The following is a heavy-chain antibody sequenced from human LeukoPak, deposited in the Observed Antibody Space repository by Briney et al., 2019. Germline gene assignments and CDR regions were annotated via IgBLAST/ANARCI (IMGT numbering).Heavy chain of an antibody. D-gene: IGHD3-22*01. CDR1: GFTFSSYW. J-gene: IGHJ5*02. CDR2: IKKDGSEK. Sequence: GGSLRLSCTVSGFTFSSYWMSWVRQAPGKGLEWVANIKKDGSEKYYVDSVKGRFTISRDNAKNTLNLQMNSLRAEDTAVYYCARDLGQYYDTSDNWFDPWGQGTLVTVSS. CDR3: ARDLGQYYDTSDNWFDP. V-gene: IGHV3-7*01.